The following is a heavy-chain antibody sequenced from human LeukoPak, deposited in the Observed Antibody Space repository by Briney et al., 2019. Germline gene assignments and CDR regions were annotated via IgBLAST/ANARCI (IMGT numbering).Heavy chain of an antibody. CDR1: GGSFSGYY. J-gene: IGHJ5*02. V-gene: IGHV4-34*01. Sequence: PSETLSLTCAVYGGSFSGYYWSWLRQPPGKGLEWIGEINHSGSTNYNPSLKSRVTISVDTSKNQFSLKRSSGTAADTAVYYCARHHVAFYSSSFNWFDPWGQGTLVTVSS. CDR2: INHSGST. D-gene: IGHD6-13*01. CDR3: ARHHVAFYSSSFNWFDP.